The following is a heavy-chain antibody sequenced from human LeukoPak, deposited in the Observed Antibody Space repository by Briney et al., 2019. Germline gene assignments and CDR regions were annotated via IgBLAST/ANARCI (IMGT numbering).Heavy chain of an antibody. Sequence: ASVKVSCKASGYTFTSYDINWVRQATGQGLEWMGWMDPNSGNTGYAQKFQGRVTMTRNTSISTAYMELSSLRAEDTALYYCAKDSKRWLQLKGGFDAFDIWGQGTMVTVSS. CDR3: AKDSKRWLQLKGGFDAFDI. CDR1: GYTFTSYD. CDR2: MDPNSGNT. J-gene: IGHJ3*02. D-gene: IGHD5-24*01. V-gene: IGHV1-8*01.